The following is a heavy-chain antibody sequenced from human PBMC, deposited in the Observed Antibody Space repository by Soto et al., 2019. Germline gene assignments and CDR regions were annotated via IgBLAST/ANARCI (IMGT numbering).Heavy chain of an antibody. J-gene: IGHJ4*02. CDR1: GFTFSSYA. CDR3: AKPPDYYDSSGIFDY. D-gene: IGHD3-22*01. V-gene: IGHV3-23*01. Sequence: GSLRLPCAASGFTFSSYAMSWVRQAPGKGLEWVSAISGSGGSTYYADSVKGRFTISRDNSKNTLYLQMNSLRAEDTAVYYCAKPPDYYDSSGIFDYWGQGTLVIVSS. CDR2: ISGSGGST.